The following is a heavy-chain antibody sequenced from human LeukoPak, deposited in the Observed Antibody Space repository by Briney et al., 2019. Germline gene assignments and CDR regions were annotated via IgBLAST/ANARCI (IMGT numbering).Heavy chain of an antibody. D-gene: IGHD6-19*01. Sequence: PSETLSLTCTDSGGSISSYYWSWIRQPAGKGLEWIGRIYTSGSTNYNPSLKSRVTMSVDTSKNQFSLKLSSVTAADTAVYYCARDRPPSSGGPRLFDYWGQGTLVTVSS. CDR2: IYTSGST. V-gene: IGHV4-4*07. J-gene: IGHJ4*02. CDR1: GGSISSYY. CDR3: ARDRPPSSGGPRLFDY.